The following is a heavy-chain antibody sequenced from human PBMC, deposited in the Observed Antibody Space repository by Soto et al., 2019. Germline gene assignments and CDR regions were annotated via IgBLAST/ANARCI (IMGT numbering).Heavy chain of an antibody. CDR1: GFTFDDYA. J-gene: IGHJ4*02. CDR3: AKDFKRSAEVPAAYYFDY. D-gene: IGHD2-2*01. CDR2: ISWNSGSI. Sequence: GGSLRLSCAASGFTFDDYAMHWVRQAPGKGLEWVSGISWNSGSIGYADSVKGRFTISRDNAKNSLYLQMNSLRAEDTAFYYCAKDFKRSAEVPAAYYFDYWGQGTLVTVSS. V-gene: IGHV3-9*01.